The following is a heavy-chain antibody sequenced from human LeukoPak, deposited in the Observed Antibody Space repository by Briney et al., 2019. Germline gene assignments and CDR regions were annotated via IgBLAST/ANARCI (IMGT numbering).Heavy chain of an antibody. CDR3: ARNDYGQYDLDY. D-gene: IGHD4-17*01. Sequence: GGSLRLSCTASGFTFGDDGMSWFRQAPGKGLEWVAIISNNGRNKYYADSVRGRFTISRDNSDNTLYLQMDNLRADDTAIYYCARNDYGQYDLDYWGQGTLVTISS. CDR1: GFTFGDDG. J-gene: IGHJ4*02. CDR2: ISNNGRNK. V-gene: IGHV3-30*04.